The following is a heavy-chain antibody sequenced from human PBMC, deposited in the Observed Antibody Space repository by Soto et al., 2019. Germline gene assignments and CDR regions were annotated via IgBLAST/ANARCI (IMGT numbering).Heavy chain of an antibody. CDR2: ICHSGST. CDR1: GGSISSGDYT. Sequence: QVQLQESGPGLVKPSQTLSLTCAVSGGSISSGDYTWSWLRPPTGQGLEWNGYICHSGSTYYNPSLMSRVTSAVDRYNNQFSLKLSSVTAEDTAVYYCARGGVAAAEARGGFGPWGQGTLVTVSS. V-gene: IGHV4-30-2*01. D-gene: IGHD6-13*01. J-gene: IGHJ5*02. CDR3: ARGGVAAAEARGGFGP.